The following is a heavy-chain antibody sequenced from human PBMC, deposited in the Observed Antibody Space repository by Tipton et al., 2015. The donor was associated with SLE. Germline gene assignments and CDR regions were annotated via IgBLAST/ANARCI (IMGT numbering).Heavy chain of an antibody. Sequence: TLSLTCTVSGGSISSHYWSWIRQPPGKGLEWIGYIYYSGSTNYNPSLKSRVTISVDTSKNQFSLKLSSVTAADTAVYYCARGWYPDYWGQGTLVTVSS. D-gene: IGHD6-13*01. J-gene: IGHJ4*02. CDR2: IYYSGST. V-gene: IGHV4-59*11. CDR1: GGSISSHY. CDR3: ARGWYPDY.